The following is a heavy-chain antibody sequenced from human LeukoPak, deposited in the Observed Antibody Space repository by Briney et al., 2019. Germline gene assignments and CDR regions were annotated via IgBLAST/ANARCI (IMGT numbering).Heavy chain of an antibody. Sequence: GGSLRLSCAASEFTFSSYNMNWVRQAPGKGLEWVSCISGSGKYIYYADSVKGRFTISRDNAKNSLYLQMNSLRAEDTAVYYCASRGGGGYYYYYFDYWGQGTLVTVSS. D-gene: IGHD3-22*01. V-gene: IGHV3-21*05. J-gene: IGHJ4*02. CDR2: ISGSGKYI. CDR3: ASRGGGGYYYYYFDY. CDR1: EFTFSSYN.